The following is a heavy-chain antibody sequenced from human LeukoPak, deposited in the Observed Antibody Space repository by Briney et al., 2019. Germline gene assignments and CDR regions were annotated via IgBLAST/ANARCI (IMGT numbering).Heavy chain of an antibody. CDR3: ARDAYYYDSSGYLD. CDR1: GFTFSSYG. CDR2: IWYDGSNK. V-gene: IGHV3-33*01. D-gene: IGHD3-22*01. J-gene: IGHJ4*02. Sequence: GGSLRLSCAASGFTFSSYGMHWVRQAPGKGLEWVAVIWYDGSNKYYADSVKGRFTISRDNSKNTLYLQMNSLRAEDTAVYYCARDAYYYDSSGYLDWGQGTLVTVSS.